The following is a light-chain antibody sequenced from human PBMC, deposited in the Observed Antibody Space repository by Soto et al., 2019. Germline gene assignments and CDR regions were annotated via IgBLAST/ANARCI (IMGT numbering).Light chain of an antibody. Sequence: EMVMTQSPATLSVSPGERATLSCRASQNFSRNLAWYQQQPGQAPRLLISYASTRATGIPARCSGGGSGTDFTLTISSLQSEDFAVYYCQQYDKWPHSFGQGTKLEIK. V-gene: IGKV3-15*01. CDR3: QQYDKWPHS. J-gene: IGKJ2*01. CDR2: YAS. CDR1: QNFSRN.